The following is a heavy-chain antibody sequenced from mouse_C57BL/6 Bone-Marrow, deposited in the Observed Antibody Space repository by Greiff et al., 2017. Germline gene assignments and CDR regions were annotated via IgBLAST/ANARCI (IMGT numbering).Heavy chain of an antibody. D-gene: IGHD2-2*01. J-gene: IGHJ2*01. CDR1: GYTFTSYW. CDR3: AREWDGYDPLDY. V-gene: IGHV1-50*01. CDR2: IDPSDSYT. Sequence: QVQLQQPGAELVKPGASVKLSCKASGYTFTSYWMQWVKQRPGQGLEWIGEIDPSDSYTNYNQKFKGKATLTVDTSSSTAYMQLSSLTSEDSAVYYCAREWDGYDPLDYWGQGTTLTVSS.